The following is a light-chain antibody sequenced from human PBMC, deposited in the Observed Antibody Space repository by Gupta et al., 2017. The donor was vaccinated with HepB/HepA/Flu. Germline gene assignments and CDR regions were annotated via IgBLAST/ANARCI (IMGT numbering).Light chain of an antibody. J-gene: IGLJ6*01. CDR3: SAWDSSLSAHDV. V-gene: IGLV10-54*01. CDR2: RNN. CDR1: SNNVGNQG. Sequence: QAGLTQPPSVSKGLRQTDTLTCTGNSNNVGNQGAAWLQQHQGPPPKLLSYRNNNRPTGISERLSASRSGNTAYLTITGLQPEDEADYYCSAWDSSLSAHDVFGSGTKVTVL.